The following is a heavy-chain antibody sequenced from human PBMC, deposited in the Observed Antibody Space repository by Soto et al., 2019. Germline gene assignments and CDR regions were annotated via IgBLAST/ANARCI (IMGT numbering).Heavy chain of an antibody. D-gene: IGHD1-1*01. V-gene: IGHV3-74*01. J-gene: IGHJ4*02. Sequence: GGSLRLSCAGSGFTFRTSWMHWVRQAPGKGLVWVARMNSDGSTISYADSVKGRFTISRDNAKNTLFLQTNSLRVEDTALYYCASQLLYGYWGQGTLITVSS. CDR2: MNSDGSTI. CDR3: ASQLLYGY. CDR1: GFTFRTSW.